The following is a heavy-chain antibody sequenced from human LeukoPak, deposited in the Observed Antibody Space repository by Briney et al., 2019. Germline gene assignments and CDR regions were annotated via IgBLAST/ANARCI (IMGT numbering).Heavy chain of an antibody. J-gene: IGHJ2*01. CDR1: GGSVSSGSYY. V-gene: IGHV4-61*01. D-gene: IGHD2-15*01. CDR3: ARDTRPGWYFDL. CDR2: IYYSGST. Sequence: SETLSLTCTVSGGSVSSGSYYWSWIRQPPGKGLGWIGYIYYSGSTNYNPSLKSRVTISVDTSKNQFSLKLSSVTAADTAVYYCARDTRPGWYFDLWGRGTLVTVSS.